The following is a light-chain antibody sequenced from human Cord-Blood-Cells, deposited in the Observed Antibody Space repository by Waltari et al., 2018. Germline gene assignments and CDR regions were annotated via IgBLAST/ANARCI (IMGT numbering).Light chain of an antibody. CDR1: QGISSA. Sequence: AIQLTQSPSSLSASVGDRVTITCRASQGISSALAWYQQKPGKAPKLLIYDASSAESGVPSRFSGSGSGTDFTLTISSLQPEDFATDYCQQFNSYPRAFGQGTKVEIK. CDR2: DAS. J-gene: IGKJ1*01. CDR3: QQFNSYPRA. V-gene: IGKV1-13*02.